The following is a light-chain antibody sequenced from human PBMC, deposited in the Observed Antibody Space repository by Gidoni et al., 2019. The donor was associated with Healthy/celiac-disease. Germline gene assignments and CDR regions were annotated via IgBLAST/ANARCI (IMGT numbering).Light chain of an antibody. CDR3: CSYAGSRV. CDR1: TSDVGSYNL. Sequence: APTHTASASGPPGQSITISCTGTTSDVGSYNLVSWYQQHPGKAPKLMIYEGSTRPSGVSNRFSGSKSGNTASLTITGLQAEDEADYYCCSYAGSRVFGGGTKLTVL. J-gene: IGLJ2*01. V-gene: IGLV2-23*01. CDR2: EGS.